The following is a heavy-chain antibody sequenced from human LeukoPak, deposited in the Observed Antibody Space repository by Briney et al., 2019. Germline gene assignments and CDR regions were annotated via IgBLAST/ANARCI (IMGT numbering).Heavy chain of an antibody. CDR2: INHSGST. V-gene: IGHV4-34*08. D-gene: IGHD3-10*01. Sequence: LRLSCAASGFTFSDYYMSWIRQPPGKGLEWIGEINHSGSTNYNPSLKSRVTVSADTSKNQVSLRLSSVTAADTAVYYCAGNYYGSGSYYNDDYYYYYYMDVWGKGTTVTASS. CDR1: GFTFSDYY. CDR3: AGNYYGSGSYYNDDYYYYYYMDV. J-gene: IGHJ6*03.